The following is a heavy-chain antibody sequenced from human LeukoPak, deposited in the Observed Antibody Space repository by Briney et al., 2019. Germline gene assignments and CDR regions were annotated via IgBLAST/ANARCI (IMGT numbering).Heavy chain of an antibody. CDR3: AVGLGKTDTDY. D-gene: IGHD1-14*01. CDR1: GFTFSDYW. Sequence: GGSLRLSCVVSGFTFSDYWMNWVRQAPGKGLELVARIKTKSQGGTTDYAAPVKGRFAISRDDSENRVYLQMNSLKSEDTAVYYCAVGLGKTDTDYWGQGTLVTVSS. V-gene: IGHV3-15*05. J-gene: IGHJ4*02. CDR2: IKTKSQGGTT.